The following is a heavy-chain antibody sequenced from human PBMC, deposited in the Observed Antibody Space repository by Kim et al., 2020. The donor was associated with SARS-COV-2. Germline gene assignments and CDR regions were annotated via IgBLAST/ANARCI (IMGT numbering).Heavy chain of an antibody. J-gene: IGHJ4*02. CDR2: ISSSSSYI. V-gene: IGHV3-21*01. Sequence: GGSLRLSCAASGFTFSSYSMNWVRQAPGKGLEWVSSISSSSSYIYYADSVKGRFTISRDNAKNSLYLQMNSLRAEDTAVYYCARDPFTIAAATSVYWGQGTLVTVSS. D-gene: IGHD6-13*01. CDR1: GFTFSSYS. CDR3: ARDPFTIAAATSVY.